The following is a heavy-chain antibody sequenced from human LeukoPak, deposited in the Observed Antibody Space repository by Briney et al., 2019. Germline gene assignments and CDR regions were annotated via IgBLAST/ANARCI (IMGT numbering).Heavy chain of an antibody. D-gene: IGHD2-2*01. V-gene: IGHV4-39*07. Sequence: PSETLSLTCTVSGGSISSSSYYWGWIRQPPGKGLEWIGSIYYSGSTYYNPSLKSRVTISVDTSKNQFSLKLSSVTAADTAVYYCARAGDVVVPAANYGMDVWGQGTTVTVSS. J-gene: IGHJ6*02. CDR2: IYYSGST. CDR1: GGSISSSSYY. CDR3: ARAGDVVVPAANYGMDV.